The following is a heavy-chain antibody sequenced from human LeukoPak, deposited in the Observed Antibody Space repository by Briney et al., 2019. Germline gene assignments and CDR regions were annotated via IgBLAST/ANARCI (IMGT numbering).Heavy chain of an antibody. D-gene: IGHD2-21*02. CDR2: ISPYKGNT. CDR1: GYTFAIFG. J-gene: IGHJ4*02. CDR3: ARDGGDHLIDY. Sequence: GASVKVSCKASGYTFAIFGVSWVRQAPGQGLEWMGWISPYKGNTNYTQNLQGRVTMTTDTSTNTAYMELRSLRSDDTAVYYCARDGGDHLIDYWGQGTLVTVSA. V-gene: IGHV1-18*01.